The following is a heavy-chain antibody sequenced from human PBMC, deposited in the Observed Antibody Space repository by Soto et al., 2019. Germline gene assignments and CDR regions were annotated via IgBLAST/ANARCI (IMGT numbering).Heavy chain of an antibody. J-gene: IGHJ3*02. CDR2: IYSGGST. CDR1: GFTVSSNY. CDR3: ASEIGYCSGGSCFGTLGGFRNDAFDI. V-gene: IGHV3-53*04. D-gene: IGHD2-15*01. Sequence: EVQLVESGGGLVQPGGSLRLSCAASGFTVSSNYMSWVRQAPGKGLEWVSVIYSGGSTYYADSVKGRFTISRHNSKNTLYLQMNSLRAEDTAVYYCASEIGYCSGGSCFGTLGGFRNDAFDIWGQGTMVTVSS.